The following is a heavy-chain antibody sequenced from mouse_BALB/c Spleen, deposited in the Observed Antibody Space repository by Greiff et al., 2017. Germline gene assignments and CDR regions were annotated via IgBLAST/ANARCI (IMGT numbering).Heavy chain of an antibody. J-gene: IGHJ4*01. Sequence: EVKLMESGGGLVQPGGSRKLSCAASGFTFSSFGMHWVRQAPEKGLEWVAYISSGSSTIYYADTVKGRFTISRDNPKNTLFLQMTSLRSEDTAMYYCAREGTGTSGDAMDYWGQGTSVTVSS. D-gene: IGHD4-1*01. V-gene: IGHV5-17*02. CDR3: AREGTGTSGDAMDY. CDR2: ISSGSSTI. CDR1: GFTFSSFG.